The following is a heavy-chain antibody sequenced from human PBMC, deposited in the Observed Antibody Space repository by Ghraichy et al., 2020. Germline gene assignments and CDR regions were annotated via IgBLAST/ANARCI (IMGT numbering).Heavy chain of an antibody. V-gene: IGHV3-23*01. CDR2: IGGSGDYT. Sequence: GESLNISCAASGFTFSNYIMSWVRQAPGKGLEWVSIIGGSGDYTYYADSVKGRFTISRDNSENTLYLQMNSLRAEDTAVYYCAKGFPSNKYYCSGGNCYLGDYWGQGTLVTVSS. CDR1: GFTFSNYI. D-gene: IGHD2-15*01. J-gene: IGHJ4*02. CDR3: AKGFPSNKYYCSGGNCYLGDY.